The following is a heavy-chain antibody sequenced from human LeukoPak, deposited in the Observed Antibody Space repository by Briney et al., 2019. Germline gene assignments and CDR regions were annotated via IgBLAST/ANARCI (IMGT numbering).Heavy chain of an antibody. CDR1: GYTFTGYY. V-gene: IGHV1-2*02. Sequence: GASVKVSCKASGYTFTGYYLHWVRQAPGQGLEWMGWINPNSGGTKYAQKFQGRGTMTRDTSISTAYMELSRLRSDDTAVYYCARDRYGYCSSTSCYNSLYYYYYFMDVWGKGTTVTVSS. J-gene: IGHJ6*03. CDR3: ARDRYGYCSSTSCYNSLYYYYYFMDV. D-gene: IGHD2-2*02. CDR2: INPNSGGT.